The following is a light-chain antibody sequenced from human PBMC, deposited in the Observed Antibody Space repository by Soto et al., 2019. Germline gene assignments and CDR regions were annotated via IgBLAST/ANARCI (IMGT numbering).Light chain of an antibody. Sequence: QSVLTQPASMSGSPGQSITLSCTGTSSDVGVYNYVSWYQQHPGKAPQLMIFEVSNRPSGVSNRFSGSKSGNTASLTISGLQAEVEADYYCTSYGTTTTLFGGGTKLTVL. CDR3: TSYGTTTTL. J-gene: IGLJ3*02. CDR1: SSDVGVYNY. CDR2: EVS. V-gene: IGLV2-14*01.